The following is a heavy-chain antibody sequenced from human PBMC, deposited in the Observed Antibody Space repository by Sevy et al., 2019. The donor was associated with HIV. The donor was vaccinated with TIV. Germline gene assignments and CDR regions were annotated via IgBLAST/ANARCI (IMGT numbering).Heavy chain of an antibody. J-gene: IGHJ5*02. D-gene: IGHD3-10*01. Sequence: SETLSLTCTVSGGSISSYYWSWIRQPPGKGLEWIGYIYYSGSTNYNPPLKSRVTISVDTSKNQFSLKLSSVTAADTAVYYCAREPITMVRGVISGWFDPWGQGTLVTVSS. CDR2: IYYSGST. CDR1: GGSISSYY. CDR3: AREPITMVRGVISGWFDP. V-gene: IGHV4-59*13.